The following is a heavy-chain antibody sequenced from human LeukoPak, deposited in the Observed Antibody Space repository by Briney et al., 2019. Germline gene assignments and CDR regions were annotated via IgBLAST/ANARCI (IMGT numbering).Heavy chain of an antibody. Sequence: GGSLRLSCAASGFTFTSYTMSWVRQAPGKGLEWVSTISADGGRSDYADSVKGRFTISRDNSKNTVYVQMNSLRAEDTAVYYCAKGIYSSGWSYFDYWGHGTLVTVSS. CDR1: GFTFTSYT. J-gene: IGHJ4*01. CDR3: AKGIYSSGWSYFDY. D-gene: IGHD6-19*01. CDR2: ISADGGRS. V-gene: IGHV3-23*01.